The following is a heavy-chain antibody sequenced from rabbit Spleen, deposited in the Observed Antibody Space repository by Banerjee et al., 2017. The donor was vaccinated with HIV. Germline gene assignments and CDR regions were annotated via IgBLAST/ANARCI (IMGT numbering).Heavy chain of an antibody. CDR1: GFSFSDRDV. V-gene: IGHV1S45*01. CDR2: INVYTGKP. D-gene: IGHD1-1*01. J-gene: IGHJ4*01. Sequence: QEQLVESGGGLVKPEGSLTLTCKASGFSFSDRDVMCWVRQAPGKGLQWIACINVYTGKPVYATWAKGRFTISRTSSTTVTLQMTSLTAADTATYFCARDLTSVVGWNLNLWGPGTLVTVS. CDR3: ARDLTSVVGWNLNL.